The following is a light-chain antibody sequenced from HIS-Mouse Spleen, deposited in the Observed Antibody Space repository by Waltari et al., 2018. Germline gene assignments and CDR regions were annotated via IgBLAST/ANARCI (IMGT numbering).Light chain of an antibody. Sequence: DIQMTQSPSTRFASVGDRVTNTCRARQRISSRLAWYQQEPGKVPKLLLYKASSLESGVPSRFSGSGSGTEVYLTISRLQPGDFATYYCQQYNSYSRTFGQGTKVEIK. V-gene: IGKV1-5*03. CDR1: QRISSR. CDR2: KAS. CDR3: QQYNSYSRT. J-gene: IGKJ1*01.